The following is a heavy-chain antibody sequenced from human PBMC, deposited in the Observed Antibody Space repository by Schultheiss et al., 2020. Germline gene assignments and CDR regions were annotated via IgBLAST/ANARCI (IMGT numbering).Heavy chain of an antibody. CDR3: ARGGSVWFGELGTDY. D-gene: IGHD3-10*01. CDR1: GYTFTGYY. J-gene: IGHJ4*02. Sequence: GESLKISCKASGYTFTGYYMHWVRQAPGQGLEWMGWINPNSGGTNYAQKFQGWVTMTRDTSISTAYMELRSLRSDDTAVYYCARGGSVWFGELGTDYWGQGTLVTVSS. CDR2: INPNSGGT. V-gene: IGHV1-2*04.